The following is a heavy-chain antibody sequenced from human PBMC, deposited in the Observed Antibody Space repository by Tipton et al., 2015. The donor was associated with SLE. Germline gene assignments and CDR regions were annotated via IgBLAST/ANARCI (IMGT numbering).Heavy chain of an antibody. J-gene: IGHJ3*02. CDR2: IYHSGST. D-gene: IGHD6-6*01. CDR3: ARRGDSSSVDAFDI. V-gene: IGHV4-38-2*01. CDR1: GYSISSGYY. Sequence: TLSLTCAVSGYSISSGYYWGWIRQPPGKGLEWIGSIYHSGSTYYNPSLKSRVTISVDTSKNQFSLKLSSVTAADTAVYYCARRGDSSSVDAFDIWGQGTMVTVSS.